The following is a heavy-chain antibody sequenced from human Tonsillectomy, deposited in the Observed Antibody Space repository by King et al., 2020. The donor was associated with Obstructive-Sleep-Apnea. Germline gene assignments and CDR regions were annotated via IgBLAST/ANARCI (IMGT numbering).Heavy chain of an antibody. V-gene: IGHV3-11*06. CDR1: GFTFSDYY. J-gene: IGHJ4*02. D-gene: IGHD5-12*01. CDR2: ISSSSSYT. CDR3: ARDQVATQDDPLDY. Sequence: VQLVESGGRLVKPGGSLRLSCAASGFTFSDYYMSWIRQAPGKGLEWVSYISSSSSYTNYADSVKGRFTISRDNAKNSLYLQRNSLRAEDTAVYYCARDQVATQDDPLDYWGQGTLVTVSS.